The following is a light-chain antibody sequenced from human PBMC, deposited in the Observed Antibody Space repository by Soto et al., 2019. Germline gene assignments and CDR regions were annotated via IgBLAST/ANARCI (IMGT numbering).Light chain of an antibody. Sequence: EIVLTQSPATLSLSPGERATFSCKASQSVGTSLAWFQQKPGQAPRLLIYDASVRATGIPARFSGRGSGTDFTLTISRLQPEDIAMYYCQQSSNWPPWTFGRGTRVEI. V-gene: IGKV3-11*01. CDR2: DAS. J-gene: IGKJ1*01. CDR3: QQSSNWPPWT. CDR1: QSVGTS.